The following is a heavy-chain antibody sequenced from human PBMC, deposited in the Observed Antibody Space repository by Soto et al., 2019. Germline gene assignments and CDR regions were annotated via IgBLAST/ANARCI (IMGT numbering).Heavy chain of an antibody. D-gene: IGHD5-18*01. CDR2: MNPKSGNT. V-gene: IGHV1-8*01. CDR3: VSPYSYLHHPNYYYYYHMDV. CDR1: GYTFTSYD. Sequence: QVQLVQSGAEVKKPGASVKVSCKASGYTFTSYDINWVRQATGQGLEWMGWMNPKSGNTVYAQKFQGRVTMTRDTSISTAYMELSSLGSEDTAVYFCVSPYSYLHHPNYYYYYHMDVWGKGTTVTVAS. J-gene: IGHJ6*03.